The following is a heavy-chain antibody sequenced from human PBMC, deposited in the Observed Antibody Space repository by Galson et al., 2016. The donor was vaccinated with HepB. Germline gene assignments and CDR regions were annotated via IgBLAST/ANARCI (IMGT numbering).Heavy chain of an antibody. CDR3: AGWTTSTNY. J-gene: IGHJ4*02. D-gene: IGHD2-2*01. CDR1: DFALNTFW. V-gene: IGHV3-7*05. CDR2: INPDGSQQ. Sequence: SLRLSCAGSDFALNTFWMNWVRQAPGKGLDWVANINPDGSQQRYVDSVHGRFTISRDNSKNSLYLQMNSLRAEDAAVYYCAGWTTSTNYWGQGTLVAVSS.